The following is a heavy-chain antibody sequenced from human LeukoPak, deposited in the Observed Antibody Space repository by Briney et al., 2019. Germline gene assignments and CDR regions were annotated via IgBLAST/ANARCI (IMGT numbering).Heavy chain of an antibody. J-gene: IGHJ5*02. D-gene: IGHD6-13*01. CDR2: INPNSGDT. Sequence: ASVKVSCKASGYIFTGYYMHWVRQAPGQGLEWMGWINPNSGDTNYAQKLQGRVTMTTDTSTSTAYMELRSLRSDDTAVYYCARGDYSSSWYDWFDPWGQGTLVTVSS. CDR3: ARGDYSSSWYDWFDP. V-gene: IGHV1-2*02. CDR1: GYIFTGYY.